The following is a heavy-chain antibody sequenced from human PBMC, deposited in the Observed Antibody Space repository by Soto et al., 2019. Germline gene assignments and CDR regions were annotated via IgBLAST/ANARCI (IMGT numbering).Heavy chain of an antibody. CDR2: ISSDGSNK. V-gene: IGHV3-30*03. CDR3: ARALDFWSAYFDY. CDR1: GVPFGTYD. D-gene: IGHD3-3*01. J-gene: IGHJ4*02. Sequence: PGGSLRLSCAASGVPFGTYDMYWVRQAPGKGLEWVAVISSDGSNKYYADSVKGRFTISRDNSKNTLYLQMNSLRTEDTAVYYCARALDFWSAYFDYWGQGSLVTVSS.